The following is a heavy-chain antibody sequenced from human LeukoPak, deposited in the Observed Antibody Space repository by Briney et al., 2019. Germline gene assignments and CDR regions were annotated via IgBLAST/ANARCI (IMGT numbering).Heavy chain of an antibody. CDR2: IYYTGST. Sequence: SETLSLTCTVSGGSISNYYWSWIRQPPGKGLDWIGYIYYTGSTNSNPSLKGHVTISADTPKNQFSLKLSSVTSADTAVYYCARRARENWYFDLWGRGTLVTVSS. CDR1: GGSISNYY. V-gene: IGHV4-59*08. CDR3: ARRARENWYFDL. J-gene: IGHJ2*01.